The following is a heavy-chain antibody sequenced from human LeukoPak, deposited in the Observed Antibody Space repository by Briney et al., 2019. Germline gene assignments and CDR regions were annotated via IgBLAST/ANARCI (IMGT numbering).Heavy chain of an antibody. J-gene: IGHJ2*01. CDR2: LNSDGSST. CDR1: GFTFTSYW. Sequence: GGSLRLSCAASGFTFTSYWMHWVRQAPGKGLVWVSRLNSDGSSTTYADSVRGRFTISRDNAKNTLYLQMNSLRAEDTATYYCAKALNYWYFDLWGRGNLVTVSS. V-gene: IGHV3-74*01. CDR3: AKALNYWYFDL.